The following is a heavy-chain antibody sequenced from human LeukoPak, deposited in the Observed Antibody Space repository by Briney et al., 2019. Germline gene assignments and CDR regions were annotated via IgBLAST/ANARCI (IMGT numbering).Heavy chain of an antibody. Sequence: GGSLRLSCAASGFTFSSYSMNWVRQAPGKGLEWVSSISSSSSCMYYADPVKGRFTISRDNAKNSLYLQMNSLRAEDTAVYYCAKGRDYYDDYWGQGTLVTVSS. V-gene: IGHV3-21*01. D-gene: IGHD3-22*01. CDR3: AKGRDYYDDY. CDR1: GFTFSSYS. CDR2: ISSSSSCM. J-gene: IGHJ4*02.